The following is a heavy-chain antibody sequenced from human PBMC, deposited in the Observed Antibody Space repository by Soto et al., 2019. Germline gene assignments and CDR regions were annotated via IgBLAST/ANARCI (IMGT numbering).Heavy chain of an antibody. V-gene: IGHV1-69*02. CDR3: ASGRYYGSGTNYYYGMDV. CDR1: GGTFSSYT. Sequence: QVQLVQSGAEVKKPGSSVTVSCKASGGTFSSYTISWVRQAPGQGLEWMGRIIPILGIANYAQKFQGRVTITADKSTSTAYMELSSLRSEDTAVYYCASGRYYGSGTNYYYGMDVWGQGTTVTVSS. CDR2: IIPILGIA. J-gene: IGHJ6*02. D-gene: IGHD3-10*01.